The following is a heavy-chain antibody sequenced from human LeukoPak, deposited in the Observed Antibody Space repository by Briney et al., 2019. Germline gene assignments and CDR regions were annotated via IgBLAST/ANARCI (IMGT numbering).Heavy chain of an antibody. V-gene: IGHV3-49*04. CDR2: IRSKAYGGTT. Sequence: SGGSLRLSCTASGFTFGDYAMSWVRQAPGKGLEWVGFIRSKAYGGTTEYAASVKGRFTISREDSKSIAYLQMNSLKTEDTAVYYCTSLPRSSWSTGVDYWGQGTLVTVSS. CDR1: GFTFGDYA. D-gene: IGHD6-13*01. J-gene: IGHJ4*02. CDR3: TSLPRSSWSTGVDY.